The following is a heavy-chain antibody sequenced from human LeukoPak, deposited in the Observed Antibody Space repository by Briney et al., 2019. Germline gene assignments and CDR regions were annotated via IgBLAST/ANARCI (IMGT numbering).Heavy chain of an antibody. CDR2: MNPNSGNT. D-gene: IGHD3-16*02. J-gene: IGHJ6*02. Sequence: ASVKVSCKASVYTFTSYDINWVRQATGQGLEWMGWMNPNSGNTGYAQKFQGRVTMTRNTSISTAYMELSSLRSEDTAVYYCARGPFTFGGVIVPYYYYGTDVWGQGTTVTVSS. CDR3: ARGPFTFGGVIVPYYYYGTDV. V-gene: IGHV1-8*01. CDR1: VYTFTSYD.